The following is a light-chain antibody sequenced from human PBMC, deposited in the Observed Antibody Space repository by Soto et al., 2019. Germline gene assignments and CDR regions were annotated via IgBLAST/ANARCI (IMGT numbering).Light chain of an antibody. CDR3: QQYGSSPIT. J-gene: IGKJ5*01. V-gene: IGKV3-20*01. Sequence: EILLTLSPGTLSLSPGERATLSCRASQTVICTYVAWYHEKAGQAPRLLIYGASRSASGIPDRFSGSGPGTDFPLTISRLEPEDFAVYYCQQYGSSPITPGRPTRLEIK. CDR2: GAS. CDR1: QTVICTY.